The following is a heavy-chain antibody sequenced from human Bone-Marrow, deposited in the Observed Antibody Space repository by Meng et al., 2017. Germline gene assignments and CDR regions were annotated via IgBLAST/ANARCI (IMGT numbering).Heavy chain of an antibody. CDR2: VYHRGDT. CDR1: GDSISSDIW. J-gene: IGHJ4*02. Sequence: QVQLQESGTGLVKPSGTLSLTCTVSGDSISSDIWWSWVRQPPGKGLEWIGEVYHRGDTNYNPSLKSRVDISVDKSKNQFYLSLFSVTAADTAVYYCGRDQGRELINHWGQGTLVTV. D-gene: IGHD1-7*01. CDR3: GRDQGRELINH. V-gene: IGHV4-4*02.